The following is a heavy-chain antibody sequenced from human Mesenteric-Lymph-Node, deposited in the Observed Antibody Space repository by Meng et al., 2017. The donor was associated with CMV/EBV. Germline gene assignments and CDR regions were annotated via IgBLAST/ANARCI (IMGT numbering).Heavy chain of an antibody. Sequence: GESLKISCAASGFTFSSYEMNWVRQAPGKGLEWVSYISSSGSTIYYADSVKGRFTISRDNAKTSLYLQMNSLRAEDTAVYYCARLMFGGNYYYYGMDVWGQGTTVTVSS. J-gene: IGHJ6*02. CDR1: GFTFSSYE. CDR3: ARLMFGGNYYYYGMDV. V-gene: IGHV3-48*03. CDR2: ISSSGSTI. D-gene: IGHD3-16*01.